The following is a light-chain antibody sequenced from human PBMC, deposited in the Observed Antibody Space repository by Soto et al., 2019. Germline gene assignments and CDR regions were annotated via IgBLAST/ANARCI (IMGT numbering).Light chain of an antibody. CDR3: SSYTSSSTPLV. Sequence: QSALTQPASVSGSPGQSITISCTGTSSDVGGYNYVSWYQQHPGKAPQLMIYDVTNRPSGVSNRFSGSKSGNTASLTISGLQAEDEAYYYCSSYTSSSTPLVFGGGTKLTVL. CDR1: SSDVGGYNY. J-gene: IGLJ3*02. V-gene: IGLV2-14*01. CDR2: DVT.